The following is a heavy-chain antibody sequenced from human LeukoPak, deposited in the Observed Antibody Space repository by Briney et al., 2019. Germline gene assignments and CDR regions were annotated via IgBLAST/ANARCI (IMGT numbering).Heavy chain of an antibody. D-gene: IGHD6-6*01. CDR2: IQYDGNNK. J-gene: IGHJ4*02. Sequence: GGSRRLSCAASAFSFSNYGMHWVRQAPGKGREWVAFIQYDGNNKYYGDSVKGRFTVSRDNSKNTLYLQMNSLRGEDTAVYYCAKDLYRSSHYLDYWGQGTLVTVSS. CDR3: AKDLYRSSHYLDY. V-gene: IGHV3-30*02. CDR1: AFSFSNYG.